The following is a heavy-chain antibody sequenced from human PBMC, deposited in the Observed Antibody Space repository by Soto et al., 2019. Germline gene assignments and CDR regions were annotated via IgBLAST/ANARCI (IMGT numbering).Heavy chain of an antibody. CDR1: GGTFSSYA. CDR3: AGDGGGSGSGSYLLDY. V-gene: IGHV1-69*01. D-gene: IGHD3-10*01. Sequence: QVQLVQSGAEVKKPGSSVKVSCKASGGTFSSYAISWVRQAPGQGLEWMGGILPIFGTANYAQKFQGRVTITADESTSKGYMGLSRLISEDPAVYYCAGDGGGSGSGSYLLDYGGQGTLVTVS. J-gene: IGHJ4*02. CDR2: ILPIFGTA.